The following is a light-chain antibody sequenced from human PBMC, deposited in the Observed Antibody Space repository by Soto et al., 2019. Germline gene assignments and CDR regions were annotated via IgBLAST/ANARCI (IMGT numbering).Light chain of an antibody. CDR2: DTS. J-gene: IGKJ1*01. Sequence: EIVMTQSPATLTESPGERATLSCRASQSVSCGYLAWYQQKRGQAPRLLIYDTSGRATGTPDRFSGSGSGTDFTLTISILHSEYVTVYCCQQYNNCPVFGRGTKVDIK. V-gene: IGKV3D-15*03. CDR3: QQYNNCPV. CDR1: QSVSCGY.